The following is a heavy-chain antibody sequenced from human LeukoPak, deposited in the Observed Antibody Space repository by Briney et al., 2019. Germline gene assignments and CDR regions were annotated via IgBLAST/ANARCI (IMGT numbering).Heavy chain of an antibody. Sequence: GGSLRLSCAASGFTLSDYYMTWIRQAPGKGLEWISYISDSGSPTIYADSVKGRFTISRDNAKNSLYLQMDSLRAEDTAVYYCARVGSIAAAGTNDYWGQGTLVTVSS. J-gene: IGHJ4*02. D-gene: IGHD6-13*01. CDR3: ARVGSIAAAGTNDY. CDR1: GFTLSDYY. V-gene: IGHV3-11*06. CDR2: ISDSGSPT.